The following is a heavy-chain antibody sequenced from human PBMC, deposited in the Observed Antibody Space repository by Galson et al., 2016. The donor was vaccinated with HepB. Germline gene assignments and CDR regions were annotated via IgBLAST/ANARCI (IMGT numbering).Heavy chain of an antibody. D-gene: IGHD2-15*01. CDR3: AKFDLRVCSGGTCSL. V-gene: IGHV4-4*02. CDR1: VGSISGNYW. J-gene: IGHJ4*02. CDR2: IFHSGNT. Sequence: SETLSLTCVVSVGSISGNYWWTWVRQPPGKGLEWIGEIFHSGNTNYNPSLKSRVTISVDKSMNQFSLKLSSVTAAATAVYYCAKFDLRVCSGGTCSLWGRGIRVTVSS.